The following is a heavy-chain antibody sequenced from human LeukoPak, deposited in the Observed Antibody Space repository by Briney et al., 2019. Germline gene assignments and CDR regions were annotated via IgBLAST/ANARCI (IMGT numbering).Heavy chain of an antibody. CDR1: GGSISSSSYY. CDR2: IYYSGST. V-gene: IGHV4-39*01. Sequence: SETLSLTCAVSGGSISSSSYYWGWIRQPPGKGLEWIGSIYYSGSTYYNPSLKSRVTISVDTSKNQFSLKLSSVTAADTAVYYCASISSYYYYYYMDVWGKGTTVTVSS. CDR3: ASISSYYYYYYMDV. J-gene: IGHJ6*03. D-gene: IGHD6-6*01.